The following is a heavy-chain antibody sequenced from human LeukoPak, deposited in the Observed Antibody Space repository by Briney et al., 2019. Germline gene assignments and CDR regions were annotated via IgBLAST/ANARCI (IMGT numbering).Heavy chain of an antibody. CDR3: ARVRVRGVLMVYAMDY. D-gene: IGHD2-8*01. V-gene: IGHV4-34*01. Sequence: SETLSLTCAVYGGSFSGYYWSWIRQPPGKGLEWIGEINHSGSTNYNPSLKSRVTISVDTPKNQFSLKLSSVTAADTAVYYCARVRVRGVLMVYAMDYWGQGTLVTVSS. J-gene: IGHJ4*02. CDR2: INHSGST. CDR1: GGSFSGYY.